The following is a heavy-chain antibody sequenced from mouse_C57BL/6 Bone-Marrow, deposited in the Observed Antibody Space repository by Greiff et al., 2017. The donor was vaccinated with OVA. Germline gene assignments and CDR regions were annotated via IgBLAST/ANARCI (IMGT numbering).Heavy chain of an antibody. V-gene: IGHV1-18*01. D-gene: IGHD1-1*01. Sequence: EVQLVESGPELVKPGASVKIPCKASGYTFTDYNMDWVKQSHGKSLEWIGDINPNNGGTIYNQKFKGKATLTVDKSSSTAYMELRSLTSEDTAVYYCARGGGNYYGSTYYFDYWGQGTTLTVSS. CDR3: ARGGGNYYGSTYYFDY. J-gene: IGHJ2*01. CDR2: INPNNGGT. CDR1: GYTFTDYN.